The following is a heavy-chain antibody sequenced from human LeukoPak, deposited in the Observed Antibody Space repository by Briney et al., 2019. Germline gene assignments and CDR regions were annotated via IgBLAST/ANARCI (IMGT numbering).Heavy chain of an antibody. V-gene: IGHV4-59*01. J-gene: IGHJ3*02. D-gene: IGHD6-13*01. CDR2: IYYSGST. CDR3: ARFMAAAGYDAFDI. CDR1: GGSISSYY. Sequence: SSETLSLTCTVSGGSISSYYWSWIRQPPVKGLEWIGYIYYSGSTNYNPSLKSRVTISVDTSKNQFSLKLTSVTAADTAVYYCARFMAAAGYDAFDIWGQGTMVTVSS.